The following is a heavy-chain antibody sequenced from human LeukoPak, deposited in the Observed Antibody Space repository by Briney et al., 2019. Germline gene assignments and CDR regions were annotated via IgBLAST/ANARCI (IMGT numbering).Heavy chain of an antibody. Sequence: PSETLSLTCTVSGGSTSSYYWSWIRQPPGKGLEWIGCIYYSGSTNYNPSLKSRVTISVDTSKNQFSLKLSSVTAADTAVYYCARFGPGFDYWGQGTLVTVSS. CDR1: GGSTSSYY. J-gene: IGHJ4*02. V-gene: IGHV4-59*08. D-gene: IGHD3/OR15-3a*01. CDR2: IYYSGST. CDR3: ARFGPGFDY.